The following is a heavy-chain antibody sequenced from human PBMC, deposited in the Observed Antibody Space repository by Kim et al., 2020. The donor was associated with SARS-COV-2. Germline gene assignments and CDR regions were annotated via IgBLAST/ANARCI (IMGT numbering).Heavy chain of an antibody. Sequence: TVSADPGKGRFTTSRDNSKNSLYLQLNSRRAEDTALYYCARESSRRADYWGQGTLVTISS. V-gene: IGHV3-23*01. CDR2: T. CDR3: ARESSRRADY. J-gene: IGHJ4*02. D-gene: IGHD2-2*01.